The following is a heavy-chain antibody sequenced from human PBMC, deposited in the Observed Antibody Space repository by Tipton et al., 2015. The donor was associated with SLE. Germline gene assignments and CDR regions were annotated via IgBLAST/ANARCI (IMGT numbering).Heavy chain of an antibody. J-gene: IGHJ4*02. Sequence: TLSLTCTVSGGSISSGSYYWSWIRQPAGKGLEWIGRIYTSGSTNYNPSLKSRVTISVDTSKNQFSLKLSSVTAADTAVYYCASHIVVVPAAIYYMDVWGLGALVTVSS. D-gene: IGHD2-2*01. CDR1: GGSISSGSYY. V-gene: IGHV4-61*02. CDR2: IYTSGST. CDR3: ASHIVVVPAAIYYMDV.